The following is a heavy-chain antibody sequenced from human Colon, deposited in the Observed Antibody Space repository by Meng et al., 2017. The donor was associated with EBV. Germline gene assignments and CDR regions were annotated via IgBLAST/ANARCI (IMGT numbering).Heavy chain of an antibody. D-gene: IGHD5-24*01. CDR1: GGTSSSGGYY. CDR2: IYYSGST. V-gene: IGHV4-31*03. CDR3: ARGPSRWLQFSFDY. J-gene: IGHJ4*02. Sequence: QLQLEESGPGLLKPSQTLSLTGTASGGTSSSGGYYGSWIRQHPGKGLEWIGYIYYSGSTYYNPSLKSRVTISIDTSKNQFSLKLSSVTAADTAVYYCARGPSRWLQFSFDYWGQGTLVTVSS.